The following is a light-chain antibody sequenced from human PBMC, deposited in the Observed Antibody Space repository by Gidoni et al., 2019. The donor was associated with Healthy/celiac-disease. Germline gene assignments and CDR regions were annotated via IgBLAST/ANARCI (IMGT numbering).Light chain of an antibody. CDR3: QQYDNLPPYT. CDR2: DAS. Sequence: DIQMTQFPSSLSASVGDRVTITCQASPDISNYLNWYQQKPGKAPNLLIYDASNLETVVPPRFSGSGSGTDFTFTISILQPEDIATYYYQQYDNLPPYTFGQGTKLEIK. V-gene: IGKV1-33*01. CDR1: PDISNY. J-gene: IGKJ2*01.